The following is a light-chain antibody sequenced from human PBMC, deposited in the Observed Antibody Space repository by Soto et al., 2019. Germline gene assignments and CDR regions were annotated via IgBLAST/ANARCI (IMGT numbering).Light chain of an antibody. CDR1: QSVSSH. Sequence: EVVLTQSPATLSLSPGERATPSCRASQSVSSHLGWYQQQPGQAPRLLIYGASTRAPDIPARFSGSGSGTEFTLTISSLQSEDFAVYYCQQYNNWPRTFGQGTKVDI. V-gene: IGKV3-15*01. CDR2: GAS. CDR3: QQYNNWPRT. J-gene: IGKJ1*01.